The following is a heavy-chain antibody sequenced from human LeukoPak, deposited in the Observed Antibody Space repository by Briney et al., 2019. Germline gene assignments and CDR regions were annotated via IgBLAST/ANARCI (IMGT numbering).Heavy chain of an antibody. D-gene: IGHD4-17*01. CDR3: ARMSAHNYGDYLPPSYYYGMDV. CDR1: GYTFTGHY. Sequence: ASVKVSCKTSGYTFTGHYMHWVRQAPGQGPEWMGWINPNSGGTNYAQHFQGRVTMTTDTSTSTAYMELRSLRSDDTAVYYCARMSAHNYGDYLPPSYYYGMDVWGQGTTVTVSS. J-gene: IGHJ6*02. CDR2: INPNSGGT. V-gene: IGHV1-2*02.